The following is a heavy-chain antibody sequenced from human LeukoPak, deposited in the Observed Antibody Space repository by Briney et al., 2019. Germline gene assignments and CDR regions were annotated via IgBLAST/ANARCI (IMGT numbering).Heavy chain of an antibody. V-gene: IGHV3-21*01. CDR2: ISSTSSYI. CDR1: GFTFGNAW. J-gene: IGHJ6*03. Sequence: GGSLRLSCAASGFTFGNAWMNWVRQAPGKGLEWVSSISSTSSYIYYADSVKGRFTISRDKDKNSVYLQMTSLRAEDTAVYYCARESGSRSYYYYMDVWGKGTTVTVSS. D-gene: IGHD2-2*01. CDR3: ARESGSRSYYYYMDV.